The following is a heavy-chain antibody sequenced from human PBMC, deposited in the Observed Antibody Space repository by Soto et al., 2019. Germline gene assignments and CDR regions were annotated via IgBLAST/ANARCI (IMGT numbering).Heavy chain of an antibody. CDR2: ISAYNGNT. D-gene: IGHD6-19*01. V-gene: IGHV1-18*01. CDR1: GYTFTSYG. J-gene: IGHJ4*02. Sequence: ASVKVSCKASGYTFTSYGISWVRQAPGQGLEWMGWISAYNGNTNYAQKLQGRVTMTTDTSTSTAYMELRSLRSDDTAVYYCASIPGYSSGWYPFDNWGQGTLVTVSS. CDR3: ASIPGYSSGWYPFDN.